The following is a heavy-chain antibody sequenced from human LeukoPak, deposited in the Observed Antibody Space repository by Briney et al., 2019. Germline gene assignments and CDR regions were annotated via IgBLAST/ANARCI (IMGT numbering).Heavy chain of an antibody. J-gene: IGHJ5*02. CDR3: ARGDYYDRFWFDP. CDR1: GGSISSGDYY. Sequence: SQTLSLTCTVSGGSISSGDYYWSWLRQPPGKGLEWIGYIYYSGSTYYNPSLKSRVTISVDTSKNQFSLKLSSVTAADTAVYYCARGDYYDRFWFDPWGQGTLVTVSS. D-gene: IGHD3-22*01. V-gene: IGHV4-30-4*01. CDR2: IYYSGST.